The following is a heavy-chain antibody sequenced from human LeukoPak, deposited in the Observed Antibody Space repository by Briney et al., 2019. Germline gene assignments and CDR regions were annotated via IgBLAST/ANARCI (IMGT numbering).Heavy chain of an antibody. CDR3: ARSGYSSTWYLQNFELDY. CDR1: GFTFSSYA. J-gene: IGHJ4*02. CDR2: ISWNSGSI. Sequence: GGSLRLSCAASGFTFSSYAMHWVRQAPGKGLEWVSGISWNSGSIGYADSVKGRFTISRDNAKNSLYLQMNSLRAEDTAVYFCARSGYSSTWYLQNFELDYWGQGTLVTVSS. V-gene: IGHV3-9*01. D-gene: IGHD2-2*01.